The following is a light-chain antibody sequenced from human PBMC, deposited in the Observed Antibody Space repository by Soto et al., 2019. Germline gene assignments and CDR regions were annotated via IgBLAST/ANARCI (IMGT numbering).Light chain of an antibody. Sequence: QSVLTQPPSASGTPGQRVTISCSGSSSNIGSNTVNWYQQLPGTAPKLLIYNNNQRPSGVPDRFSGSNSGTSSSLAISGLQSEDEADYYCATWDDSRNKVFGTGTKLTVL. CDR2: NNN. CDR1: SSNIGSNT. J-gene: IGLJ1*01. V-gene: IGLV1-44*01. CDR3: ATWDDSRNKV.